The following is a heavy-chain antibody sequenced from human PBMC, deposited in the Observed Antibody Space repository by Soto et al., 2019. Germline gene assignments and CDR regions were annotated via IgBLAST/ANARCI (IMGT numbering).Heavy chain of an antibody. D-gene: IGHD3-10*01. V-gene: IGHV4-59*01. Sequence: SATLSITCIVSGGAISNYFWSWIRQPPGKGPEWLGYINYNGNTNYNPSLKNRATMSIDTSKREFSLKLRSVTATDAAVYFCARVGDGIEMPGRIQYFDHWGQGTLVTVSS. CDR1: GGAISNYF. J-gene: IGHJ4*02. CDR2: INYNGNT. CDR3: ARVGDGIEMPGRIQYFDH.